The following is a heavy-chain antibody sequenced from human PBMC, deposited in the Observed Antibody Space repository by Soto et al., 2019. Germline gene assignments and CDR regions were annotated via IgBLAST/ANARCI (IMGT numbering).Heavy chain of an antibody. D-gene: IGHD2-8*01. Sequence: QVQLVQSGAEVKKPGASVKVSCKASGYTFTSYYMHWVRQAPGQGLEWMGIINPSGGSTSYAQKFQGRVTMTRDTSTSTVYMELSSLRSEDTAVYYCARDKPGYCTNGVCYTEGDFDYWGQGTLVTVSS. CDR2: INPSGGST. J-gene: IGHJ4*02. CDR3: ARDKPGYCTNGVCYTEGDFDY. CDR1: GYTFTSYY. V-gene: IGHV1-46*01.